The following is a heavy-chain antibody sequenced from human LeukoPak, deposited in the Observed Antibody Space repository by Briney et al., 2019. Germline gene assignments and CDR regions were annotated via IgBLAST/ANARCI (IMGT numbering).Heavy chain of an antibody. J-gene: IGHJ4*02. CDR2: IYFGDSET. CDR3: ARHSSHADY. V-gene: IGHV5-51*01. CDR1: GYIFNTYW. Sequence: GESLKISCKNSGYIFNTYWIGWVRQMPGKGLEWMGIIYFGDSETRYSPSFQGQVTISADKSIGTAYLQWSSLRASDTAMYYCARHSSHADYWGQGTMVTVSS.